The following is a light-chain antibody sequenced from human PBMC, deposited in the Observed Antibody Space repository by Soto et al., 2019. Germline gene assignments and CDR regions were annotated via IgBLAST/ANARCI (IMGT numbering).Light chain of an antibody. J-gene: IGKJ4*01. Sequence: EMVLTQSPATLSLSPGDRATLSCRTSQSVSSYLAWYQQKPGQAPRLLIDDASNRATCIPARFNGSGSGTDFTLTITNLAPEDFAAYYCQQRSNWPSTFDGGNKVEIK. V-gene: IGKV3-11*01. CDR1: QSVSSY. CDR2: DAS. CDR3: QQRSNWPST.